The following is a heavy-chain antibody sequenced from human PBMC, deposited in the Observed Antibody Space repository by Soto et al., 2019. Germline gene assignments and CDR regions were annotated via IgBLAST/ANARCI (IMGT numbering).Heavy chain of an antibody. D-gene: IGHD6-19*01. V-gene: IGHV3-30*18. CDR3: AKSRDPSKVAAPYYFDY. CDR1: GFTFSSYA. J-gene: IGHJ4*02. CDR2: VSFDGGNQ. Sequence: GGSLRLSCAASGFTFSSYAMHWVRQAPGKGLEWVVIVSFDGGNQYYTDSVKGRFTVSRDNSKNTLYLQMNSLRVEDTAVYYCAKSRDPSKVAAPYYFDYWGQGTLVTGSS.